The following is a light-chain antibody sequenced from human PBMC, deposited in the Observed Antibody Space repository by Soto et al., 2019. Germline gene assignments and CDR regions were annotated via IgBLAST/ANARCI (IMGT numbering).Light chain of an antibody. CDR1: SSDIGGYIY. Sequence: QSALTQPASVSGSPGQSITISCTGTSSDIGGYIYVSWYQHHPGKAPKLLIYDVSKRPSGVSNRFSGSKSGNTASLTISGLQVEDEADYFCSTYTSSRTRFGGGTKLTVL. V-gene: IGLV2-14*03. CDR3: STYTSSRTR. J-gene: IGLJ2*01. CDR2: DVS.